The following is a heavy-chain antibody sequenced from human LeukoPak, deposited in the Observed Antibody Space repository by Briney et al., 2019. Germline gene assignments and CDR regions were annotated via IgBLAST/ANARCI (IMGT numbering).Heavy chain of an antibody. Sequence: GESLKISCEGFGYNFNNHWIGWVRQKPGKGLEWMGLSYPGDSDTKYSPSFEGHVTMSVDKSIGAAYLEWSSLNVSDAAMYYCARGSGSSSWLDPWGQGTLVTVSP. CDR3: ARGSGSSSWLDP. D-gene: IGHD3-10*01. V-gene: IGHV5-51*01. J-gene: IGHJ5*02. CDR1: GYNFNNHW. CDR2: SYPGDSDT.